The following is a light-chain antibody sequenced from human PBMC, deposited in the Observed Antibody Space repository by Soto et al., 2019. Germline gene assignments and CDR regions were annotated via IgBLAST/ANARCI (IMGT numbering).Light chain of an antibody. J-gene: IGKJ5*01. Sequence: DIVMTQSPGSLAVSLGERATINCKSIHSVLYSANNKNYLAWYQQLPGQPPKVIMFWASTRESGVPDRFSGSGSGTDFNLTISRLQAEDVAVYECQQRTRWTMTFGQGTRLEIK. V-gene: IGKV4-1*01. CDR1: HSVLYSANNKNY. CDR2: WAS. CDR3: QQRTRWTMT.